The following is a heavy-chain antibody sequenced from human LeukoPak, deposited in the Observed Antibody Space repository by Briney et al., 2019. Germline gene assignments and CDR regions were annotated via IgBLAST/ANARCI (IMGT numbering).Heavy chain of an antibody. V-gene: IGHV3-7*01. Sequence: GGSLRLSCAASGFTFSNSGMHWVRQAPGKGLEWVANIKQDGSEKYYVDSVKGRFTISRDNAKNSLYLQMNSLRAEDTAVYYCARGGPSIVVVPAAMPHEFDPWGQGTLVTASS. CDR2: IKQDGSEK. CDR1: GFTFSNSG. CDR3: ARGGPSIVVVPAAMPHEFDP. D-gene: IGHD2-2*01. J-gene: IGHJ5*02.